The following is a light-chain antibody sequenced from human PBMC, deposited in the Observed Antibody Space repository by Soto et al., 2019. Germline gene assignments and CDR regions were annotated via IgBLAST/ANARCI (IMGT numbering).Light chain of an antibody. V-gene: IGKV3-11*01. CDR3: QHYNPYTWT. J-gene: IGKJ1*01. Sequence: EILLTQSPATLSLSPAERATLSCRASQSVDKDLDRHKQNPGHVPRLFISDASNRGTGITVRFSGSGSGTDFTITIRSLEDEAFENYYCQHYNPYTWTFGQGTKVDIK. CDR1: QSVDKD. CDR2: DAS.